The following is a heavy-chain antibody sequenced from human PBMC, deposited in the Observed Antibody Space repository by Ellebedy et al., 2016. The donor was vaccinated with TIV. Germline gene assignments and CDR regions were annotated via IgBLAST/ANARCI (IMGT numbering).Heavy chain of an antibody. D-gene: IGHD3-3*01. CDR2: IIPIFGTA. CDR3: ARDSSIFGVYKWFDP. Sequence: SVKVSXXASGGTFSSYAISWVRQAPGQGLEWMGGIIPIFGTANYAQKFQGRVTITADESTSTAYMELSSLRSEDTAVYYCARDSSIFGVYKWFDPWGQGTLVTVSS. V-gene: IGHV1-69*13. J-gene: IGHJ5*02. CDR1: GGTFSSYA.